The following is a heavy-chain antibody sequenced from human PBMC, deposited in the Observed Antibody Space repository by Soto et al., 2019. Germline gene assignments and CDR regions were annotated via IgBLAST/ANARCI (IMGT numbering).Heavy chain of an antibody. Sequence: QVQLQESGPGLVKPSQTLSLTCTVSGGSISSGGYYWSWIRQHPGKGLEWIGYIYYSGSTYYNPSLKSRVTIPADTSKHQFSLKLSSVTAADTAVYYCARGNRGFYYDSSHSFDPWGQGTLVTVSS. CDR2: IYYSGST. J-gene: IGHJ5*02. CDR1: GGSISSGGYY. V-gene: IGHV4-31*03. D-gene: IGHD3-22*01. CDR3: ARGNRGFYYDSSHSFDP.